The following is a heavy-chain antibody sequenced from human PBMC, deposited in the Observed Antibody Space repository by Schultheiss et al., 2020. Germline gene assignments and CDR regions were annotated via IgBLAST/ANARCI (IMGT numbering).Heavy chain of an antibody. CDR1: GFTVSSNY. CDR3: ATHWGSGWYSDY. CDR2: ISSSGSTV. J-gene: IGHJ4*02. V-gene: IGHV3-48*01. D-gene: IGHD6-19*01. Sequence: GGSLRLSCAASGFTVSSNYMSWVRQAPGKGLEWVSYISSSGSTVYYADSVRGRFTISRDNAKNSVYLQMSGLRAEDTAVYYCATHWGSGWYSDYWGQGTLVTVSS.